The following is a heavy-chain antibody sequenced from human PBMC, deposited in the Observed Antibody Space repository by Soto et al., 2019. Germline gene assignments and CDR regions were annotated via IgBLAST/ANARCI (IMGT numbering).Heavy chain of an antibody. CDR1: GFTVSSNY. Sequence: EVQLVESGGGLVQPGGSLRLSCAASGFTVSSNYMSWVRQAPGKGLEWVSVIYSGGSTYYADSVKGRFTISRDNSKNTLYLQMNSLRAEDTAVYYCTKYSSSSYYFDYWGQGTLVTVSS. CDR2: IYSGGST. CDR3: TKYSSSSYYFDY. J-gene: IGHJ4*02. V-gene: IGHV3-66*01. D-gene: IGHD6-6*01.